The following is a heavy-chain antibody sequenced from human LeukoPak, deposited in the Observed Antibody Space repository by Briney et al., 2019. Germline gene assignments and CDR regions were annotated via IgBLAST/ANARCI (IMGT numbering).Heavy chain of an antibody. CDR3: ARRTSNWNWFDP. Sequence: PGESLKISCKGSGYSFTNYWIGWVRQMPGKGLESMGIIYPGDSDARYSPSFQGQVTISADRSINTAYLQWNSLKASDTAIYYCARRTSNWNWFDPWGQGTLVTVSS. D-gene: IGHD1-7*01. V-gene: IGHV5-51*01. J-gene: IGHJ5*02. CDR1: GYSFTNYW. CDR2: IYPGDSDA.